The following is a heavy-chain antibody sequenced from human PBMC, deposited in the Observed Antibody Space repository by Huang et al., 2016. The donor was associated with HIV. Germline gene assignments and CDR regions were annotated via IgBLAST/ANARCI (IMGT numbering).Heavy chain of an antibody. Sequence: EVQLVESGGGLVKPGGSLRLSCAASGFTFSNAWMSWVRQAPGKGLEWVGRSKSKTDGGTTDYAATVKGRFTISRDDSKNTLYLQMNSLKTEDTAVYYCTTESESSGWTMDHDAFDIWGQGTMVTVSS. D-gene: IGHD6-19*01. CDR2: SKSKTDGGTT. CDR3: TTESESSGWTMDHDAFDI. V-gene: IGHV3-15*01. CDR1: GFTFSNAW. J-gene: IGHJ3*02.